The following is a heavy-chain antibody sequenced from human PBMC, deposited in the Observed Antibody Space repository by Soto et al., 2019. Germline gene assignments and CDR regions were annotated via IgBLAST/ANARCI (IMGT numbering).Heavy chain of an antibody. D-gene: IGHD3-16*01. CDR2: IYPGDSDT. J-gene: IGHJ6*02. CDR1: GYSFTSYW. V-gene: IGHV5-51*01. CDR3: ARKRTSLYYGMDV. Sequence: PGESLKISCKGSGYSFTSYWIGWVRQMPGRGLEWMGIIYPGDSDTRYSPSFQGQVTISADKSISTAYLQWSSLKASDTAMYYCARKRTSLYYGMDVWGQGTTVTVS.